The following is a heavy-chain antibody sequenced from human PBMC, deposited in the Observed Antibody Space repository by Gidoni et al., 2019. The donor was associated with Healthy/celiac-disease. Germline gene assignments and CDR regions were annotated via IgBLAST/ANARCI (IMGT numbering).Heavy chain of an antibody. CDR2: IYYRGST. Sequence: QVQLQESGPGLVKPSQTLSLTCTVSGGSISRGGYYWSWIRQHPGKGLEWIGYIYYRGSTYYNPSLKSRVTISVDTSKNQFSLKLSSVTAADTAVYYCARCRTAGPWFDPWGQGTLVTVSS. D-gene: IGHD1-1*01. CDR3: ARCRTAGPWFDP. J-gene: IGHJ5*02. V-gene: IGHV4-31*03. CDR1: GGSISRGGYY.